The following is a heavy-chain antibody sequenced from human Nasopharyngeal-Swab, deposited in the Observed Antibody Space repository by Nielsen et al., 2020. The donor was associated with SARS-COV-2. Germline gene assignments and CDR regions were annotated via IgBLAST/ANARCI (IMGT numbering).Heavy chain of an antibody. V-gene: IGHV4-39*07. Sequence: SETLSLTCTVSGGSLNSINYYWGWIRQPPGKGLGWIGSIYYSGSAYYNPSLKSRVTISVDTSKNQFSLKLSSVTAADTAVYYCARNEFRSGYYGTAEYYGLDVWGQGTTVTV. CDR1: GGSLNSINYY. D-gene: IGHD3-3*01. CDR2: IYYSGSA. J-gene: IGHJ6*02. CDR3: ARNEFRSGYYGTAEYYGLDV.